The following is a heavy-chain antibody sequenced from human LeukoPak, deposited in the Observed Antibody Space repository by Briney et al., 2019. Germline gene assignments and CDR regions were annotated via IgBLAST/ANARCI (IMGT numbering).Heavy chain of an antibody. D-gene: IGHD5-24*01. CDR1: GFTFSRYA. J-gene: IGHJ4*02. CDR3: VKAPGEIATMWLHYFDY. Sequence: PGGSLRLSCSVSGFTFSRYAMHWVRQTPGKGLEHVSGISSNGGSTYYADSVKGRFTISRDNSKNTLYLQMSSLRAEDTAVYYCVKAPGEIATMWLHYFDYLGPGTLVTVSS. V-gene: IGHV3-64D*09. CDR2: ISSNGGST.